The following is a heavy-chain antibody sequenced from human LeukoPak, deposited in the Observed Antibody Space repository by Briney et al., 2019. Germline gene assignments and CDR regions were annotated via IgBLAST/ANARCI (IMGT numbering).Heavy chain of an antibody. CDR2: IYYSGST. CDR1: GGSISSSSYY. CDR3: AREGYGDYEFPYYYYYYMDV. Sequence: SETLSLTCTVSGGSISSSSYYWGWIRQPPGKGLEWIGSIYYSGSTYYNPSLKSRVTISVDTSKNQFSLKLSSVTAADTAVYYCAREGYGDYEFPYYYYYYMDVWGKGTTVTISS. J-gene: IGHJ6*03. V-gene: IGHV4-39*07. D-gene: IGHD4-17*01.